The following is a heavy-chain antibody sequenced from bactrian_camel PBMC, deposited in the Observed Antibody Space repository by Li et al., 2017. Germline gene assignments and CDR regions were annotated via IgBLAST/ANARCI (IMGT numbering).Heavy chain of an antibody. Sequence: VQLVESGGGSVQAGGSLRLACAAARAVPYSTRCMGWFRQAPGKGLVWVSAINSGGGSTYYADSVKGRFTISRNNAEKTAYLQMLSLEPEDTAVYYCAACRVHSSFEYWGQGTQVTVS. D-gene: IGHD3*01. J-gene: IGHJ4*01. CDR1: AVPYSTRC. CDR2: INSGGGST. V-gene: IGHV3S40*01. CDR3: AACRVHSSFEY.